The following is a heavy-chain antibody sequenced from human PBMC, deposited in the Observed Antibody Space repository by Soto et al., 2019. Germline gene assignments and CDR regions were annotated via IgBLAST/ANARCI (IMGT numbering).Heavy chain of an antibody. D-gene: IGHD1-1*01. V-gene: IGHV3-23*01. J-gene: IGHJ5*02. CDR3: AKSLNINWKNWFDP. CDR1: GFTFSSNA. Sequence: EVQLLESGGGLVQPGGSLRLSCAASGFTFSSNAMNWVRQAPGKGLEWVSVISGTGGRIYYADSVKGRLTISRDNSKNTLYLEMNSLRVEDTAVYYCAKSLNINWKNWFDPWGQGTLVTVSS. CDR2: ISGTGGRI.